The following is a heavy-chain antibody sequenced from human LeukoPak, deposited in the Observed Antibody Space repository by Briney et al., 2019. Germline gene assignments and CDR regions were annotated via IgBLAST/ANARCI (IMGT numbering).Heavy chain of an antibody. Sequence: PGGSLRLSCAASGFTFSSYGMHWVRQAPGKGLEWVAVIWYDESNKYYADSVKGRFTISRDNSKNTLYLQMNSLRAEDTAVHYCAKAGMEYCSSTSCYLDVWGKGTTVTVSS. CDR2: IWYDESNK. CDR1: GFTFSSYG. J-gene: IGHJ6*03. V-gene: IGHV3-33*06. CDR3: AKAGMEYCSSTSCYLDV. D-gene: IGHD2-2*01.